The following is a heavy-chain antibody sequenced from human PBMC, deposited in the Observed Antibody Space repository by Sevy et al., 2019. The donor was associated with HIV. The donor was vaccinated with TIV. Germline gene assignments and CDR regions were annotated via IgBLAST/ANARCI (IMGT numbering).Heavy chain of an antibody. J-gene: IGHJ4*02. D-gene: IGHD3-10*01. CDR3: AKDLSGSYYNQDYYFDY. V-gene: IGHV3-43*01. CDR1: GFTFDDYT. CDR2: ISWDGGSK. Sequence: GGSLRLSCAASGFTFDDYTMHWVRQAPGKGLEWVSLISWDGGSKYYADSVKGRFTISRDNSKNSLYLQMNSLRTEDTALYYCAKDLSGSYYNQDYYFDYWGQGTLVTVSS.